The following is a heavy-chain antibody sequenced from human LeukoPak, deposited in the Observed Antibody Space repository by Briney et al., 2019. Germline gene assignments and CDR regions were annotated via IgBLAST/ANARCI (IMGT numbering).Heavy chain of an antibody. J-gene: IGHJ5*02. CDR3: ARHSGLRSPFVP. CDR1: GGSISTTNYY. Sequence: PSETLSLTCTVSGGSISTTNYYWGWIRQPPGRDLEWIGSIYSSGNTYYNPSLESRVTISVDTSKNQLSLKLTSATAADTSVYYCARHSGLRSPFVPWGQGTLVTVSS. CDR2: IYSSGNT. D-gene: IGHD3-3*01. V-gene: IGHV4-39*01.